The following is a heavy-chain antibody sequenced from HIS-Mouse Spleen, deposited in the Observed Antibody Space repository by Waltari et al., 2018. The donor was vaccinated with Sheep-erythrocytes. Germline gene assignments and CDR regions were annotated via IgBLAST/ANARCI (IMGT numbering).Heavy chain of an antibody. CDR3: ARHKDTAMVHFDY. D-gene: IGHD5-18*01. CDR1: GGSISSSSYY. V-gene: IGHV4-39*01. J-gene: IGHJ4*02. Sequence: QLQLQESGPGLVKPSETLSLTCTVSGGSISSSSYYWGWIRQPPGTGLEWIGSIHYSGGTYYNPSLKSRVTISVDTSKNQFSLKLSSVTAADTAVYYCARHKDTAMVHFDYWGQGTLVTVSS. CDR2: IHYSGGT.